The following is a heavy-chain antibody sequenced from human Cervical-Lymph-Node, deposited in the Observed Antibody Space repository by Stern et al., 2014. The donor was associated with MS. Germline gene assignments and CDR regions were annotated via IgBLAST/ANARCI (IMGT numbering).Heavy chain of an antibody. J-gene: IGHJ4*02. V-gene: IGHV3-74*03. CDR2: SNRDGTST. D-gene: IGHD3-10*01. Sequence: EVHLEESGGGLVQPGGSLTLSCAASGFSIRSYWMHWVRHGPGRGMEVVARSNRDGTSTAHAVSGRGRFTISRDNARNTLYLQMHSLRAEDAAVYYCSKDTYGPEDFWGQGTSVTVSS. CDR1: GFSIRSYW. CDR3: SKDTYGPEDF.